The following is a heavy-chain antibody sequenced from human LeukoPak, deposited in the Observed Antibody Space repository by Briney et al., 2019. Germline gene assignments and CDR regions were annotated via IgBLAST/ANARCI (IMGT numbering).Heavy chain of an antibody. CDR2: IKQDGSEK. D-gene: IGHD6-19*01. CDR1: GFTFSSYW. V-gene: IGHV3-7*01. Sequence: GGSLRLSCAAFGFTFSSYWMNWVRQAPGKGLEWVANIKQDGSEKFYVDSVKGRFTISRDNAKNSLYLQMNSLRAEDTAVYYCARDPYYYWSSGLYGVLYYYMDVWGNGTTVTVSS. J-gene: IGHJ6*03. CDR3: ARDPYYYWSSGLYGVLYYYMDV.